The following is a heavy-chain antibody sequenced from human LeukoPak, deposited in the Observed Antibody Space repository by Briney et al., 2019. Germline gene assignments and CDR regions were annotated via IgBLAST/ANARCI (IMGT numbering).Heavy chain of an antibody. J-gene: IGHJ4*02. D-gene: IGHD1-26*01. CDR3: ARVEWELRY. CDR1: GFTISSYW. CDR2: IRQDGGEK. V-gene: IGHV3-7*01. Sequence: GGSLRLSCASSGFTISSYWMSWVRQAPGKGLEWVANIRQDGGEKYYVDSVKGRFSISRDNAKSSLYLQMNSLRAEDTAVYYCARVEWELRYWGQGTMVTVSS.